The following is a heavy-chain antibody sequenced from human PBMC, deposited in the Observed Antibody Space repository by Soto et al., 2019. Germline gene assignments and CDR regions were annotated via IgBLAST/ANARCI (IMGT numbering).Heavy chain of an antibody. J-gene: IGHJ6*02. V-gene: IGHV1-69*01. CDR3: AYGSGSYYKPAGPSDHDPKHNYYYGMDV. Sequence: QVQLVQSGAEVKKPGSSVKVSCKASGGTFSSYAISWVRQAPGQGLEWMGGIIPIFGTANYAQKFQGRVTITADESTSTAYMELSSLRSEDTAVYYCAYGSGSYYKPAGPSDHDPKHNYYYGMDVWGQGTTVTVSS. CDR1: GGTFSSYA. CDR2: IIPIFGTA. D-gene: IGHD3-10*01.